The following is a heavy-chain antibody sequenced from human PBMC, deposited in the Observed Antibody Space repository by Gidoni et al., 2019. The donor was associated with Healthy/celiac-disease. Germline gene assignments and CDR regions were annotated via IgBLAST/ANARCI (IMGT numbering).Heavy chain of an antibody. CDR3: ARVGDIVVVPAARLGPLGYSSGWTRPYFDY. CDR1: GYTFTSYY. J-gene: IGHJ4*02. Sequence: QVQLVQSGAEVKKPGASVKVSCKASGYTFTSYYMHWVRQAPGQGLEWMGIINPSGGSTSYAQKFQGRVTMTRDTSTSTVYMELSSLRSEDTAVYYCARVGDIVVVPAARLGPLGYSSGWTRPYFDYWGQGTLVTVSS. V-gene: IGHV1-46*01. D-gene: IGHD2-2*01. CDR2: INPSGGST.